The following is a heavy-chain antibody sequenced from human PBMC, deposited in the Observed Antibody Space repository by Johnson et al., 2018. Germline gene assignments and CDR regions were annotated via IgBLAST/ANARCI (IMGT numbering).Heavy chain of an antibody. V-gene: IGHV3-74*01. Sequence: EVQLLESGGGLVQPGGSLRLSCAASGFTFSSFWMHWVRQAPGKGLVWVSRITSDGSTTTYADSVKGRFTVSGDNAKNTLYLQMNSLRAEDTGVYYCARAAKYSYGLVWGKGTTVTVSS. CDR1: GFTFSSFW. CDR2: ITSDGSTT. CDR3: ARAAKYSYGLV. J-gene: IGHJ6*04. D-gene: IGHD5-18*01.